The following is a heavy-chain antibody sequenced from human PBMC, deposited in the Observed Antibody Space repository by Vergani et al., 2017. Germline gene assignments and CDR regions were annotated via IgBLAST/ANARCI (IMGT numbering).Heavy chain of an antibody. D-gene: IGHD6-13*01. Sequence: EVQLVQSGAEVKTPGASLRISCKGSGYSFTSYWISWVRQMPGKGLEWMGRIDPSDSCTNYSPSFQGHVTISADKSISTAYLQWSSLKASDTAMYYCARQIAAAGTSDYWGQGTLVTVSS. CDR2: IDPSDSCT. J-gene: IGHJ4*02. CDR1: GYSFTSYW. V-gene: IGHV5-10-1*03. CDR3: ARQIAAAGTSDY.